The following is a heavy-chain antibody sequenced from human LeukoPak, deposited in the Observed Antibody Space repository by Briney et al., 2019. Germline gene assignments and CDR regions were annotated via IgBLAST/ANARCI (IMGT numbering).Heavy chain of an antibody. D-gene: IGHD4-17*01. CDR2: MSNSGENT. CDR3: AKGGASVTRYVDY. Sequence: GGSLRLSCAASGFIFSSYSMDWVRQTPGKGLEWVGIMSNSGENTFYGEAVKGRFTISRDNSQNTLYLQMNSLRPEDTAVYYCAKGGASVTRYVDYWGQGTLVTVSS. V-gene: IGHV3-30*18. J-gene: IGHJ4*02. CDR1: GFIFSSYS.